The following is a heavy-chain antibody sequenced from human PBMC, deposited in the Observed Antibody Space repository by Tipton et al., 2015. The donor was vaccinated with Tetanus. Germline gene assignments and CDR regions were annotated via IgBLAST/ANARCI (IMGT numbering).Heavy chain of an antibody. CDR2: IYSSGST. V-gene: IGHV4-31*03. Sequence: TLSLTCTVSGVSISGGRHYWSWIRQRPGKGLEWIGDIYSSGSTYTDPSLKGRVTISVDTSENQFSLRLNSVTAADTAVYYCARDQARGARGWNYFDFWGLGTLVTVSS. CDR1: GVSISGGRHY. CDR3: ARDQARGARGWNYFDF. D-gene: IGHD1-26*01. J-gene: IGHJ4*02.